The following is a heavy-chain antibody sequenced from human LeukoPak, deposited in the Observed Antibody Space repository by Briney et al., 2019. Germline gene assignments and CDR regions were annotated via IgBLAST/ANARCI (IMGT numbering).Heavy chain of an antibody. CDR2: ISYDGSNK. Sequence: GGSLRLSCAASGFTFSSYGMHWVRQAPGRGLEWVAVISYDGSNKYYADSVKGRFTISRDNSKNTLYLQMNSLRAEDTAVYYCAKDQSNWNYGGSVDYWGQGTLVTVSS. CDR3: AKDQSNWNYGGSVDY. D-gene: IGHD1-7*01. J-gene: IGHJ4*02. V-gene: IGHV3-30*18. CDR1: GFTFSSYG.